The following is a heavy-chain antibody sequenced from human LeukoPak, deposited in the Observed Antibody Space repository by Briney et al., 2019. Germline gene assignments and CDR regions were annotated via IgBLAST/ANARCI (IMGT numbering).Heavy chain of an antibody. Sequence: ASVKVSCKASGYPFDNFGLTWVRQATGQGLEWMGWISAYNGNTHYAQKFRGRLTMTTDTSTTTAYLELRSLKSDDTAVYYCARDRLGGDLTGESLYWGQGTPVTVSS. J-gene: IGHJ4*02. D-gene: IGHD4-17*01. CDR2: ISAYNGNT. CDR3: ARDRLGGDLTGESLY. CDR1: GYPFDNFG. V-gene: IGHV1-18*01.